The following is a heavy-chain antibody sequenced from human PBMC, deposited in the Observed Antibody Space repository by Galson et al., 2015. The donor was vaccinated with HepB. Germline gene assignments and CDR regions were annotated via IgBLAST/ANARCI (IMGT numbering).Heavy chain of an antibody. Sequence: SLRLSCAASGFIFTTYTMSWVRQAPGKGLEWVATINGGADTTYYAESVKGRFSISRDNSKNTLYPQMNGLRADDAAIYYCARDRGDLDYWGQGTLLTVSS. V-gene: IGHV3-23*01. J-gene: IGHJ4*02. CDR3: ARDRGDLDY. CDR1: GFIFTTYT. CDR2: INGGADTT. D-gene: IGHD3-10*01.